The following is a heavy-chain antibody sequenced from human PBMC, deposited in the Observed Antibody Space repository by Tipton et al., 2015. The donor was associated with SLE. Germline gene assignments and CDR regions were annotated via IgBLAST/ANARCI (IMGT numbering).Heavy chain of an antibody. CDR3: ASPYCGPNCYGFEY. V-gene: IGHV4-59*12. Sequence: TLSLTCAVYGGSFSGYYWSWIRQPPGKGLECIGYISYTGDTNYNPSLNGRITISIDTSKNQFSLRLNSVTAADTAVYYCASPYCGPNCYGFEYWGQGLRVTVSS. D-gene: IGHD2-21*01. J-gene: IGHJ4*02. CDR2: ISYTGDT. CDR1: GGSFSGYY.